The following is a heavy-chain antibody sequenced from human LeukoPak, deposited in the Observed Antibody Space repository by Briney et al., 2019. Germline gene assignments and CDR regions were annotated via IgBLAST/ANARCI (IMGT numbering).Heavy chain of an antibody. D-gene: IGHD4-17*01. J-gene: IGHJ4*02. CDR2: IIPIFGTA. CDR3: ARDRKDYGDPFDY. V-gene: IGHV1-69*05. CDR1: GGTFSSYA. Sequence: SVKVSCKATGGTFSSYAISWVRQAPGQGLEWMGRIIPIFGTANYAQKFQGRVTITTDESTSTAYMELSSLRSEDTAVYYCARDRKDYGDPFDYWGQGTLVTVSS.